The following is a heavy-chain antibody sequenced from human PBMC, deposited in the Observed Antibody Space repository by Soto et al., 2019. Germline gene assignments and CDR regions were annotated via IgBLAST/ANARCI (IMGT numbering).Heavy chain of an antibody. CDR1: GGSISSGGYY. CDR2: IYYSGST. CDR3: ARERTGSDYYYYYYMDV. J-gene: IGHJ6*03. V-gene: IGHV4-31*03. Sequence: SETLSLTCTVSGGSISSGGYYWSWIRQHPGKGLEWIGYIYYSGSTYYNPSLKSRVTISVDTSKNQLSLKLSSVTAADTAVYYCARERTGSDYYYYYYMDVWGKGTTVTVSS.